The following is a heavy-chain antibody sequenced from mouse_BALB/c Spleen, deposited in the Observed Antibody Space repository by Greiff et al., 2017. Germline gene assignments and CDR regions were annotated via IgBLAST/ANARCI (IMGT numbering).Heavy chain of an antibody. D-gene: IGHD1-3*01. V-gene: IGHV3-2*02. J-gene: IGHJ3*01. CDR1: GYSITSDYA. CDR2: IHYSGST. Sequence: EVKLQESGPGLVKPSQSLSLTCTVTGYSITSDYAWNWIRQFPGNKLEWMGYIHYSGSTNYNPSLKSRISITRDTSKNQFFLQLNSVTTEDTATYYCARSGLTQFAYWGQGTLVTVSA. CDR3: ARSGLTQFAY.